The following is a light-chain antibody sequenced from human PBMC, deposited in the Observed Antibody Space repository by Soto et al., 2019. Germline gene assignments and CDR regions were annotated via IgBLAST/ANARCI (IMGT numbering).Light chain of an antibody. CDR3: QQYGSSST. V-gene: IGKV3-20*01. CDR2: DPS. CDR1: QSVSSRY. Sequence: EIVLTQSPGTLSLSPGEGATLSCRASQSVSSRYLSWHQQKPGRAPSLLIFDPSYRAPGIPDRFSGSGSGTDFTLTISRLEPEDFAFYYGQQYGSSSTFGPGTKVDIK. J-gene: IGKJ3*01.